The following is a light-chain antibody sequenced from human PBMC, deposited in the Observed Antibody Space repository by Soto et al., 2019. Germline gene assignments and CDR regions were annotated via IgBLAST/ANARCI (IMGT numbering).Light chain of an antibody. J-gene: IGKJ1*01. Sequence: EIVMTQSPATLSVSPGERATLSCRASQSVSSNLAWYQQKPGQAPRLLIYGASTRATGIPARFSGSGSGTEFTLTNSSLQSEDFAVYYCQQYNNWWTFGQGTNVEIK. V-gene: IGKV3-15*01. CDR2: GAS. CDR3: QQYNNWWT. CDR1: QSVSSN.